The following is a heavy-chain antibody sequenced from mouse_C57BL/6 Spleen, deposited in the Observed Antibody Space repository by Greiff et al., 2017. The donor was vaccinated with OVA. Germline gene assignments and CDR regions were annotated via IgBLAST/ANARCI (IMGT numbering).Heavy chain of an antibody. CDR2: INPSTGGT. V-gene: IGHV1-42*01. Sequence: EVQLQQSGPELVKPGASVKISCKASGYSFTGYYMNWVKQSPEKSLEWIGEINPSTGGTPYNQKFQAKATLTVDKSSSTAYMQLKSLTSEDSAVYYCARWNGTLYVDYWGQGTTLTVSS. D-gene: IGHD2-1*01. CDR3: ARWNGTLYVDY. J-gene: IGHJ2*01. CDR1: GYSFTGYY.